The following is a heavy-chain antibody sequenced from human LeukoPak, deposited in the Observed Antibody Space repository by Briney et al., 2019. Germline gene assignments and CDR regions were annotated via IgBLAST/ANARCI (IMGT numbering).Heavy chain of an antibody. CDR2: ISGSGGST. CDR1: GFTFSSYA. J-gene: IGHJ4*02. D-gene: IGHD6-13*01. CDR3: VKEPGIAAAGTPFDY. V-gene: IGHV3-23*01. Sequence: GGSLRLSCAASGFTFSSYAMSWVRQAPGKGLEWVSAISGSGGSTYYADSVKGRFTISRDNSKNTLYLRMSSLRAEDTAVYYCVKEPGIAAAGTPFDYWGQGTLVTVSS.